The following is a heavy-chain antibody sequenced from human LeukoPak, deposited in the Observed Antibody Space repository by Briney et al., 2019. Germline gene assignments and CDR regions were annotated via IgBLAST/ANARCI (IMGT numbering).Heavy chain of an antibody. CDR3: ARAMPHDNWFDP. Sequence: PGGSLRLSCAASGLTFNSYWMHWVRQVAGKGLVWVARINGDASNTTYADSVKGRFTISRDNAKNTLYLQMNSLGVDDTAVYYCARAMPHDNWFDPWGQGTLVTVSS. V-gene: IGHV3-74*03. D-gene: IGHD2-2*01. CDR2: INGDASNT. CDR1: GLTFNSYW. J-gene: IGHJ5*02.